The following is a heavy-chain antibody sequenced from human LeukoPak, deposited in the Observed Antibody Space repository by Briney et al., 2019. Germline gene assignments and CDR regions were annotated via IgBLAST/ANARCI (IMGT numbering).Heavy chain of an antibody. V-gene: IGHV4-59*01. J-gene: IGHJ5*02. Sequence: PSETLSLTCTVSGDSISTYYWSWIRQPPGKGLEWIGYIYYSGSTNYNPSLKSRVTISVDTSKNQFSLNLNSVTAADTAVYYCARDQREATTFWFDPWGQGTLVTVSS. D-gene: IGHD1-7*01. CDR3: ARDQREATTFWFDP. CDR2: IYYSGST. CDR1: GDSISTYY.